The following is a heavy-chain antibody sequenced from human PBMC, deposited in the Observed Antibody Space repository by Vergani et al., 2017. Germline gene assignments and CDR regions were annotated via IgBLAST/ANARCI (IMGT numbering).Heavy chain of an antibody. J-gene: IGHJ4*02. D-gene: IGHD5-18*01. CDR1: GFTFSSYG. V-gene: IGHV3-33*08. Sequence: QVQLVESGGGVVQPGRSLRLSCAASGFTFSSYGMHWARQAPGKGLEWVAVIWYDGSNKYYADSVKGRFTISRDNSKNTLYLQMNSLRAEDTAVYYCARQYSYGLVGFDYWGQGTLVTVSS. CDR3: ARQYSYGLVGFDY. CDR2: IWYDGSNK.